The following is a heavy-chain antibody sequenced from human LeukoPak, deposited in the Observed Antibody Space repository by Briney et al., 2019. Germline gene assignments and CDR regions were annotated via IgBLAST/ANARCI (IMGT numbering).Heavy chain of an antibody. J-gene: IGHJ4*02. CDR1: GFTFSSYA. CDR2: ISGSGGKT. D-gene: IGHD3-10*02. CDR3: ARTSVFGGPSGD. Sequence: GGSLRLSCAASGFTFSSYAMSWVRQAPGKGLEWVSVISGSGGKTYYADSVRGRFTISRDNAKNSLYLQMNSLRAEDTAVYYCARTSVFGGPSGDWDQGTLVTVSS. V-gene: IGHV3-23*01.